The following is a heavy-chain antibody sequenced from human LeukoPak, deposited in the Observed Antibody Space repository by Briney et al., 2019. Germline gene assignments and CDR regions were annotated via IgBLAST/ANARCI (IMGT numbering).Heavy chain of an antibody. CDR3: AGRKGRLGELSSFDAFDI. J-gene: IGHJ3*02. CDR1: GGSISSSSYY. V-gene: IGHV4-39*01. Sequence: PSETLSLTCTVSGGSISSSSYYWGWLRQPPGMGREWFGSIYYSGSTYYNPSLKRRVTICVDTSKNPFSLKQSPVNAADTAVYYCAGRKGRLGELSSFDAFDIWSQGTMVTVSS. D-gene: IGHD3-16*02. CDR2: IYYSGST.